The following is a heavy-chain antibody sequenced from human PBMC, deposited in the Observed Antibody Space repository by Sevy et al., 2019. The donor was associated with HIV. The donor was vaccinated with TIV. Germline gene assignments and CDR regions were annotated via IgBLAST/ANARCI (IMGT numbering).Heavy chain of an antibody. J-gene: IGHJ5*01. CDR2: FEPEDDET. CDR1: GYTLSQLS. Sequence: ASVKVSCKVSGYTLSQLSMHWVRQAPGKGLEWMGSFEPEDDETIYAQKFQGRVTMTEDRSTDTTYMELSSLRSEDTAVYFCARVGDTLRFCSSTSCYFNWFDSWGQGTLVTVSS. D-gene: IGHD2-2*01. CDR3: ARVGDTLRFCSSTSCYFNWFDS. V-gene: IGHV1-24*01.